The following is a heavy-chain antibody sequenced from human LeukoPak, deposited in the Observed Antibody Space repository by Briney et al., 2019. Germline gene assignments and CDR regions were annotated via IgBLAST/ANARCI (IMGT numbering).Heavy chain of an antibody. Sequence: SETLSLTCTVSGGSISSYYWSWIRQPAGKGLEWIGRIYTSGSTNYNPSLKSRVTMSVDTSKNQFSLKLSSVTAADTAVYYCARDKYQYYYDSSGYPVFDYWGQGTLVTVSS. V-gene: IGHV4-4*07. D-gene: IGHD3-22*01. J-gene: IGHJ4*02. CDR3: ARDKYQYYYDSSGYPVFDY. CDR2: IYTSGST. CDR1: GGSISSYY.